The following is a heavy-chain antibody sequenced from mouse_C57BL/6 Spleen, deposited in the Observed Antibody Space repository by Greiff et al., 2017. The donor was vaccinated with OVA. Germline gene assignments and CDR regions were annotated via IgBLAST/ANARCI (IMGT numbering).Heavy chain of an antibody. CDR1: GYSITSGYY. CDR2: ISYDGSN. D-gene: IGHD4-1*01. CDR3: ARGTGSYWYFDV. J-gene: IGHJ1*03. V-gene: IGHV3-6*01. Sequence: EVQLQQSGPGLVKPSQSLSLTCSVTGYSITSGYYWNWIRQFPGNQLEWMGYISYDGSNNYNPSLKNRISITRDTSKNQFFLKLNSVTTEDTATYYCARGTGSYWYFDVWGTGTTVTVSS.